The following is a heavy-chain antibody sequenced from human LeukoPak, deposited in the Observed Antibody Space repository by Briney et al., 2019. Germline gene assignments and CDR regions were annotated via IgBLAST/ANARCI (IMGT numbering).Heavy chain of an antibody. CDR2: ISSSGGST. V-gene: IGHV3-23*01. CDR1: GFTFSSYG. D-gene: IGHD3-10*01. Sequence: GGSLRLSCAASGFTFSSYGMSWVRQAPGKGLEWVSVISSSGGSTDYADSVKGRFPISRDNFRNTVFLQMNSLRAEDTAVYYCAKDQGIGLGSYSWGYFDYWGQGTLVTVSS. J-gene: IGHJ4*02. CDR3: AKDQGIGLGSYSWGYFDY.